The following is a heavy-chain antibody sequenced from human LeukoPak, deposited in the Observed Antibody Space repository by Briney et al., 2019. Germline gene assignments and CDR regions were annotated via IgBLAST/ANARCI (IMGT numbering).Heavy chain of an antibody. Sequence: PGGSLRLSCAASGFIVSDHYMEWVRQAPGKGLEWVLSISTSGSYRYYTDSVKGRFTISRDNGKNSLSLQMNSLRAEDTAVYYCARDLKYYDSSGFDYWGLGTLVTVSS. CDR1: GFIVSDHY. J-gene: IGHJ4*02. D-gene: IGHD3-22*01. V-gene: IGHV3-21*01. CDR2: ISTSGSYR. CDR3: ARDLKYYDSSGFDY.